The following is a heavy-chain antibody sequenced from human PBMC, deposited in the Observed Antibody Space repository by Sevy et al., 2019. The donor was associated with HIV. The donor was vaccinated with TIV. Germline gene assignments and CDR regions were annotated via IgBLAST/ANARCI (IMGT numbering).Heavy chain of an antibody. CDR1: GFIFSDYA. V-gene: IGHV3-23*01. J-gene: IGHJ2*01. Sequence: GGSLRLSCAASGFIFSDYAMSWVRQAPGKGLEWVSSIRGGEEKTYYADSVKGRVTVSRDNSKNTLYLQMNTLRAEDTALYYCAKFGDYYDSGGYYWYFDFWGRGTLVTVSS. D-gene: IGHD3-22*01. CDR2: IRGGEEKT. CDR3: AKFGDYYDSGGYYWYFDF.